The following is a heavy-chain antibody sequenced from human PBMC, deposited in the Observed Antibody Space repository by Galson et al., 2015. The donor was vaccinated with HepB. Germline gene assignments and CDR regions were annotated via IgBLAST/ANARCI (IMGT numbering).Heavy chain of an antibody. J-gene: IGHJ4*02. CDR2: IYPADSDT. CDR1: GYSFTNYW. V-gene: IGHV5-51*01. CDR3: ARHRYCDSGSCLNDY. D-gene: IGHD2-15*01. Sequence: QSGAEVKEIGESLKISCKGSGYSFTNYWIGWVRQMPGKGLEWMGIIYPADSDTRYSPSFQGQVTISADKSINTAYLQWSSLKASDTAMYYCARHRYCDSGSCLNDYWGQGTLVTVSS.